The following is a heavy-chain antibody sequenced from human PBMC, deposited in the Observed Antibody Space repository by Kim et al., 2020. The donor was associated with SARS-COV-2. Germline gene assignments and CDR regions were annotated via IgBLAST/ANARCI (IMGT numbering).Heavy chain of an antibody. CDR1: GGSFSGYY. V-gene: IGHV4-34*01. D-gene: IGHD2-15*01. CDR3: ARESGHMVVVVVAPYYYYYMDV. Sequence: SETLSLTCAVYGGSFSGYYWSWIRQPPGKGLEWIWEINHSGSTNYNPSLKSRVTISVDTSKNQFSLKLSSVTAADTAVYYCARESGHMVVVVVAPYYYYYMDVWGKGTTVTVSS. CDR2: INHSGST. J-gene: IGHJ6*03.